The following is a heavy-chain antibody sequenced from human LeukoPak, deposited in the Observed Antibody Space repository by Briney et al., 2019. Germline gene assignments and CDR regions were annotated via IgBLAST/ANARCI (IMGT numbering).Heavy chain of an antibody. V-gene: IGHV4-34*01. J-gene: IGHJ4*02. Sequence: SETLSLTCAVYGGSFSGYYWSWIRQPPGKGLEWIGEINHSGSTNYNPSLKSQVTISVDTSKNQFSLKLSSVTAADTAVYYCARGDYYYDSSGYPPADYFDYWGQGTLVTVSS. CDR2: INHSGST. CDR1: GGSFSGYY. CDR3: ARGDYYYDSSGYPPADYFDY. D-gene: IGHD3-22*01.